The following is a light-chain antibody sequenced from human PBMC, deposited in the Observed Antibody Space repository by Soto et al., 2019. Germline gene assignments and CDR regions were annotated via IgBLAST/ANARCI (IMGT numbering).Light chain of an antibody. CDR2: GAS. CDR1: QSVSSSY. J-gene: IGKJ5*01. CDR3: QQRSNRPPFT. V-gene: IGKV3D-20*02. Sequence: EIVLTQSPGTLSLSPGERATLSCRASQSVSSSYLAWYQQKPGQAPRLLVYGASSRATGIPARFSGSGSGTDFTLTISSLEPEDFAVYYCQQRSNRPPFTFGQGTRLENK.